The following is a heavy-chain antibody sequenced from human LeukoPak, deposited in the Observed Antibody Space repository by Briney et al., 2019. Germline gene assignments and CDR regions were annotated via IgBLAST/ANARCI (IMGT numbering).Heavy chain of an antibody. Sequence: PGGSLRLSCAASGFTFSSYWMHWVRQAPGKGLVWVSRINSDGSSTSYADSVKGRFTISRDNAENTLYLQMNSLRAEDTAVYYCAKHIYGVVSIQQWGQGTLVTVSS. CDR1: GFTFSSYW. CDR3: AKHIYGVVSIQQ. D-gene: IGHD3-3*01. V-gene: IGHV3-74*01. J-gene: IGHJ1*01. CDR2: INSDGSST.